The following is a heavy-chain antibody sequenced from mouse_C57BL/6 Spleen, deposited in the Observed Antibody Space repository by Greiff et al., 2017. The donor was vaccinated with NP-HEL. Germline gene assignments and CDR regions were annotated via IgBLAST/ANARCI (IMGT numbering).Heavy chain of an antibody. CDR2: IDPENGDT. CDR1: GFNIKDDY. J-gene: IGHJ1*03. D-gene: IGHD1-1*01. V-gene: IGHV14-4*01. CDR3: TTYGNDV. Sequence: EVQLQQSGAELVRPGASVKLSCTASGFNIKDDYMHWVKQRPEQGLEWIGWIDPENGDTEYASKFQGKATRTADTSSNTAYLQLSSLTSEDTAVYYCTTYGNDVWGTGTTVTVSS.